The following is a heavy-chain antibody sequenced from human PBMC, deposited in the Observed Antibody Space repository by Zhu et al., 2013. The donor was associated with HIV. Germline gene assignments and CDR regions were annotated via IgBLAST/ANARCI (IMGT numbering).Heavy chain of an antibody. D-gene: IGHD6-19*01. CDR2: ISWNSGSI. Sequence: EVQLVESGGGLVQPGRSLRLSCAASGFTFDDYAMHWVRQAPGKGLEWVSGISWNSGSIGYADSVKGRFTISRDNAKNSLYLQMNSLRAEDTALYYCAKAWRYSSGWDHWYFDLWGRGTLVTVSS. J-gene: IGHJ2*01. CDR1: GFTFDDYA. V-gene: IGHV3-9*01. CDR3: AKAWRYSSGWDHWYFDL.